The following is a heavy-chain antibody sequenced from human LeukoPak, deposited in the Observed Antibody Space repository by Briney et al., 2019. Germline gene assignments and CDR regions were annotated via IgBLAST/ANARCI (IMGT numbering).Heavy chain of an antibody. CDR1: DGSISSSSYY. J-gene: IGHJ4*02. CDR2: IFYSGST. Sequence: SETLSLTCTVSDGSISSSSYYWGWIRQPPGKGLEWIGNIFYSGSTYYNPSLKSRVTISIDTSKNQFSLKLSSVTAADTAVYYCTKDSSAYYDSSGYNWGQGTLVTVSS. D-gene: IGHD3-22*01. CDR3: TKDSSAYYDSSGYN. V-gene: IGHV4-39*07.